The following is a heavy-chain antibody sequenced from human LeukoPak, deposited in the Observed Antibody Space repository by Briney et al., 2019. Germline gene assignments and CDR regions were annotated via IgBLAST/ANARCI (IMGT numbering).Heavy chain of an antibody. CDR2: IFHSGSI. D-gene: IGHD1-26*01. CDR1: GYSISSGYY. Sequence: SETLSLTCTVSGYSISSGYYWGWIRQPPGKGLAWIESIFHSGSIYYNPSLKSRVTMSVDTSKNQFSLNLSSVTAADTAVYYCAKGGPTGSNYFDFWGQGTLVTVSS. CDR3: AKGGPTGSNYFDF. J-gene: IGHJ4*02. V-gene: IGHV4-38-2*02.